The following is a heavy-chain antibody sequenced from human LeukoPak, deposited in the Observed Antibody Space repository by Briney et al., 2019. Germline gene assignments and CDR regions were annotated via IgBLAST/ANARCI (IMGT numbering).Heavy chain of an antibody. CDR1: GFTFSSYG. V-gene: IGHV3-23*01. CDR2: ISNSGGST. Sequence: GGSLRLSCAASGFTFSSYGMSWVRQAPGKGLEWVSGISNSGGSTYYADSVKGRFTISRDNSKNTLYLQMNSLRAEDTAVYYCAKAPAGHCSGVICYPLDNWGQGILVSVSS. J-gene: IGHJ4*02. D-gene: IGHD2-15*01. CDR3: AKAPAGHCSGVICYPLDN.